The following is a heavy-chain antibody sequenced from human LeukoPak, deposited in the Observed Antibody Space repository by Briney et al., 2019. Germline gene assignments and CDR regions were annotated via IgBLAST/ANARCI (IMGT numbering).Heavy chain of an antibody. V-gene: IGHV3-30*18. CDR2: ISYDMTNK. J-gene: IGHJ4*02. CDR3: AKIQTTVTSYFDY. CDR1: GFTFTTYG. D-gene: IGHD4-17*01. Sequence: PGGSLRLSCAASGFTFTTYGMHWARQAPGKGLEWVAFISYDMTNKYYADSVKGRFTISRDNSKNTLYLQMNSLRAEDTAVYYCAKIQTTVTSYFDYWGQGTLVAVSS.